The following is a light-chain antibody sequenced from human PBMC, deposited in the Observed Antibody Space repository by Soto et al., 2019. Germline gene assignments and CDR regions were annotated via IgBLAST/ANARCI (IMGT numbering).Light chain of an antibody. Sequence: LKLTXXPSTLSGPXGYXVXXXCRASQVISTSLAWYQVKPGKAPKLLIYAASTLKSGVPSRFSGTVSGTEFSLTITSLQPEDFATYYCQQLFDSPVTFGQGTRLEI. V-gene: IGKV1-9*01. CDR2: AAS. CDR1: QVISTS. J-gene: IGKJ5*01. CDR3: QQLFDSPVT.